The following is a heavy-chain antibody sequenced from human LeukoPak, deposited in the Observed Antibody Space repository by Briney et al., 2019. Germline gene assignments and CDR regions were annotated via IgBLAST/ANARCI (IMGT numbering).Heavy chain of an antibody. CDR1: GFSLSASGMC. V-gene: IGHV2-70*11. Sequence: ESGPALVKPTQTLTLTCTFSGFSLSASGMCVGWIRQPPGKALEWLARIDWDDDKYYTTSLKTRLTISKDTSKNQVVLTMTNMDPVDTATYYCARGRHARDIWGQGTMVTVSS. J-gene: IGHJ3*02. CDR3: ARGRHARDI. CDR2: IDWDDDK.